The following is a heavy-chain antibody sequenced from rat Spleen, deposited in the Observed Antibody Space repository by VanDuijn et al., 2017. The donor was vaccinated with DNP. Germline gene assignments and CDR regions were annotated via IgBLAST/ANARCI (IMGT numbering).Heavy chain of an antibody. D-gene: IGHD1-5*01. Sequence: EVQLQESGPGLVKPSQSLSLTCSVTGYSITSNYWAWIRKFPGSKLEWMGYINSAGSTNYNPSLKSRISITRDTSKNQFFLQVNSVTTEDTATYYCARLGTQGFTYWGQGTLVTVSS. CDR1: GYSITSNY. V-gene: IGHV3-3*01. CDR3: ARLGTQGFTY. J-gene: IGHJ3*01. CDR2: INSAGST.